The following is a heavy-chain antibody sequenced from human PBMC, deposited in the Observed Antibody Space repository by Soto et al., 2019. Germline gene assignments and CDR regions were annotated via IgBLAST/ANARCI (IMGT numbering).Heavy chain of an antibody. Sequence: QVQLVESGGGLVKPGGSLRLSCAVSGFTVSDHYMTWIRQAPGKGLEWVSYISGSGTYTNYADSVKGRFIISREIAQNSLWLQTNSLGAEDTAVYYCARSSAWTQIGVYMYVLDVWSPGAAVTAS. J-gene: IGHJ6*02. CDR3: ARSSAWTQIGVYMYVLDV. CDR1: GFTVSDHY. V-gene: IGHV3-11*06. D-gene: IGHD2-8*01. CDR2: ISGSGTYT.